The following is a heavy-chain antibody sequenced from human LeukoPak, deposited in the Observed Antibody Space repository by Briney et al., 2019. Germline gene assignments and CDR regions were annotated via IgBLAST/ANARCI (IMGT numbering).Heavy chain of an antibody. CDR3: ARELTGTTTVDY. J-gene: IGHJ4*02. V-gene: IGHV4-34*01. CDR1: GESFSGYY. CDR2: INYSGST. Sequence: SETLSLTCAVYGESFSGYYWSGLRRPPGKGLEGIVEINYSGSTKYLPSLKSRVTISVDTSKNQFSLNLSSVTAGDTAVYYCARELTGTTTVDYWGQGTLVTVSS. D-gene: IGHD1-20*01.